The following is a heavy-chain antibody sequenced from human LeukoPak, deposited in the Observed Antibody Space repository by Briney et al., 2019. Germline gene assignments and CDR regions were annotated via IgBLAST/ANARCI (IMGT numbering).Heavy chain of an antibody. CDR1: GFTFTSYT. D-gene: IGHD6-19*01. V-gene: IGHV3-21*01. CDR3: AKDLYGSGWYNYFDP. J-gene: IGHJ5*02. CDR2: ITSGSSYI. Sequence: GGSLRLSRAASGFTFTSYTMNWVRQAPGKGLEWVSSITSGSSYIYYADSVKGRFTISRDNSKNTLYLQMNSLRTEDTAMYYCAKDLYGSGWYNYFDPWGQGTLVTVSS.